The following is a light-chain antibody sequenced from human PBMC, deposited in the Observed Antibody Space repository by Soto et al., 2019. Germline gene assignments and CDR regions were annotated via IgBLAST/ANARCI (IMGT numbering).Light chain of an antibody. CDR3: AAWDDSLNVVV. J-gene: IGLJ2*01. CDR2: YDD. CDR1: SSNIGNNA. V-gene: IGLV1-36*01. Sequence: QSVLTQPPSVSEAPRQRVTISCSGSSSNIGNNAVSWYQQLPGKAPKLLIYYDDLLPSGVSDRFSGSKSGSSASLAISGLQSEDEGDYYCAAWDDSLNVVVFGGGTKLTVL.